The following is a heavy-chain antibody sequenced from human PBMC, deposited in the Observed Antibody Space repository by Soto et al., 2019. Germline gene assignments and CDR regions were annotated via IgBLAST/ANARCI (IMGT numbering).Heavy chain of an antibody. J-gene: IGHJ6*02. CDR3: ARERYQVISDGMDV. Sequence: ASVKVSCKASGGTFSSYAISWVREAPGQGLEWLGWINPQTVSTSYAQKFQGRVTLSRDTSINTAYLELSRLTFDDAAVYFCARERYQVISDGMDVWGQGTTVTVSS. V-gene: IGHV1-2*02. CDR2: INPQTVST. D-gene: IGHD2-2*01. CDR1: GGTFSSYA.